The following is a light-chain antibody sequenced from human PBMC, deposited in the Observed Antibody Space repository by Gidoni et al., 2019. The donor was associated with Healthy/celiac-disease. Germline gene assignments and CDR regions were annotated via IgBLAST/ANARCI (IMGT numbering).Light chain of an antibody. V-gene: IGKV3-20*01. J-gene: IGKJ5*01. CDR2: GAS. CDR3: QHTGVT. CDR1: QSVSSSY. Sequence: EIVLTQSPGTLSLSPGERATLSCRASQSVSSSYLAWYQQKPGQAPRLLIYGASSRATGIPDRFSGSGPGTDFTLTISRLEPEDFAVYYCQHTGVTFGQGTRLEIK.